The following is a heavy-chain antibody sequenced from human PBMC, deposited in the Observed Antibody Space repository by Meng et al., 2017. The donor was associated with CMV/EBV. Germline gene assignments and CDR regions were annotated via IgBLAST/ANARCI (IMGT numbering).Heavy chain of an antibody. Sequence: QVQLVQSWAEVKKPGASVKVSCKASGYTFTGYYMHWVRQAPGQGLEWMGWINPNSGGTNYAQKFQGRVTMTRDTSISTAYMELSRLRSDDTAVYYCARVQVRGEMATPAGYWGQGTRVTVSS. D-gene: IGHD5-24*01. CDR3: ARVQVRGEMATPAGY. CDR2: INPNSGGT. CDR1: GYTFTGYY. J-gene: IGHJ4*02. V-gene: IGHV1-2*02.